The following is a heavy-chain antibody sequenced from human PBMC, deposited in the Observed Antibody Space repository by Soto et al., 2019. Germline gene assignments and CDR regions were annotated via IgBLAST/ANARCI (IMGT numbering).Heavy chain of an antibody. V-gene: IGHV1-46*01. CDR3: ARDLAVLTTVLYFYGMDV. D-gene: IGHD4-4*01. J-gene: IGHJ6*02. Sequence: ASVKVSCKASGYTFTNYYIYWVRQAPGQGLEWMGIINSGGGSTSYAQKFQGRVTMTRDTSTSTVYMELSSLRSEDTAVYYCARDLAVLTTVLYFYGMDVWG. CDR1: GYTFTNYY. CDR2: INSGGGST.